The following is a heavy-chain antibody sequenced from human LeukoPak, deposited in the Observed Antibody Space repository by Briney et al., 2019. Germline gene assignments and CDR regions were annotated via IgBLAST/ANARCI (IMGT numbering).Heavy chain of an antibody. CDR2: IYYSGST. Sequence: SETLSLTCTVSGGSISNYYWSWIRQPPGKGLEWTGYIYYSGSTNYNPSLKGRVTISVDTSKNQFSLKLSSVTAADTAVYYCARDESPGWFDPWGQGTLVTVSS. CDR1: GGSISNYY. CDR3: ARDESPGWFDP. V-gene: IGHV4-59*01. J-gene: IGHJ5*02.